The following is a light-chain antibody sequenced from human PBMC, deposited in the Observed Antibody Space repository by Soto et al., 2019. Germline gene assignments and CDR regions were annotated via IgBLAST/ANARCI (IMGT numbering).Light chain of an antibody. J-gene: IGKJ5*01. CDR1: QSLANSF. Sequence: EFVLTQSPGTLSLSPGERATLSCRASQSLANSFIAWYQQKPGQAPRLLIYDISSRASGIPDRFSGSGSGTDFTLTISRLETEDFAVFYCQQYGTSEIIFGQGTRLEIK. CDR3: QQYGTSEII. V-gene: IGKV3-20*01. CDR2: DIS.